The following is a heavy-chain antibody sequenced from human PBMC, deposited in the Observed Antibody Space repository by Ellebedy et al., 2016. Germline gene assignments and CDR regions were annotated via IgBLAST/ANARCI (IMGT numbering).Heavy chain of an antibody. Sequence: GGSLRLSXGASGFTFRNYGMHWVRQGPGKGLEWVAGISNDGSKKNNVDSVEGRFTVSRDNSKNTLFLQMDSLRAGDTAVYFCVKALAANDRNNYYYYMDVWGEGTPVTVSS. CDR2: ISNDGSKK. CDR3: VKALAANDRNNYYYYMDV. V-gene: IGHV3-30*18. D-gene: IGHD5-24*01. CDR1: GFTFRNYG. J-gene: IGHJ6*03.